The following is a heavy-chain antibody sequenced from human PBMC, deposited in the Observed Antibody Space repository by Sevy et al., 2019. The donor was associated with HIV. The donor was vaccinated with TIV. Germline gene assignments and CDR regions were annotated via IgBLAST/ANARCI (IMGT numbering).Heavy chain of an antibody. CDR3: ATHYDFWSGYQNNWFDP. CDR1: GGYMSSSIYY. J-gene: IGHJ5*02. CDR2: VYYSGST. Sequence: SETLSLTCTVSGGYMSSSIYYWAWIRQPPGKGLEWIGSVYYSGSTYYNPSLKSRVAISVDTSKKQFLLKLTSVTAADTAVYYCATHYDFWSGYQNNWFDPWGQGPLVTVSS. V-gene: IGHV4-39*01. D-gene: IGHD3-3*01.